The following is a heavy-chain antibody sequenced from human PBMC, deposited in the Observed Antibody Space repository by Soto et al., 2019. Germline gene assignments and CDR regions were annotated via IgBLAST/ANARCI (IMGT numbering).Heavy chain of an antibody. CDR2: IYYSGST. Sequence: PSETLSLTCTVSGGSISSGGYYWSWIRQHPGKGLEWIGYIYYSGSTYYNPSLKSRVTISVDTSKNQFSLKLSSVTAADTAVYYCARASLVPATAILDYWGQGTLVTVSS. J-gene: IGHJ4*02. D-gene: IGHD2-2*01. CDR3: ARASLVPATAILDY. CDR1: GGSISSGGYY. V-gene: IGHV4-31*03.